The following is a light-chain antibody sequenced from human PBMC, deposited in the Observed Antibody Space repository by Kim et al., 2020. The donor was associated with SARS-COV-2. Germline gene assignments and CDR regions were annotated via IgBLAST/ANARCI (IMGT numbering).Light chain of an antibody. CDR1: SEHSSYT. CDR2: LHSDGSH. J-gene: IGLJ3*02. V-gene: IGLV4-69*02. Sequence: QLVLTQTPSASASLGASVKLTCTPSSEHSSYTIAWHQQQPERGPRYLMKLHSDGSHTKGAEIPDRFSGSSSGAERYLTISSLQSDDEGDYYCQTWGSGPWVFGGATQLTVL. CDR3: QTWGSGPWV.